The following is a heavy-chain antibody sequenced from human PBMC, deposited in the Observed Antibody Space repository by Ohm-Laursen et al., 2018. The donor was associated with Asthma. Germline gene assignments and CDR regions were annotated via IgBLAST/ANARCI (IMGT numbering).Heavy chain of an antibody. V-gene: IGHV1-69*13. J-gene: IGHJ5*02. Sequence: SVKVSCKASGGTFSSYAISWVRQAPGQGLEWMGGIIPIFGTANYAQKFQGRVTITADESTSTAYMELNSLRSDDTAVYYCARDRLYYYDSSGYYSRYWFDPWGQGTLVTVSS. D-gene: IGHD3-22*01. CDR3: ARDRLYYYDSSGYYSRYWFDP. CDR2: IIPIFGTA. CDR1: GGTFSSYA.